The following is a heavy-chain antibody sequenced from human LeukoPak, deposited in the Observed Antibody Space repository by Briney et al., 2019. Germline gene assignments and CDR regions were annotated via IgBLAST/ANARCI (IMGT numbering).Heavy chain of an antibody. J-gene: IGHJ3*02. V-gene: IGHV4-31*03. CDR1: GGSISSGGYY. CDR3: ARDMGITGTTGAFDI. CDR2: IYYSGST. D-gene: IGHD1-7*01. Sequence: SETLSLTCTVSGGSISSGGYYWSWIRQHPGKGLEWIGYIYYSGSTYYNPSLKSRVTISVDTSKNQFPLKLSSVTAADTAVYYCARDMGITGTTGAFDIWGQGTMVTVSS.